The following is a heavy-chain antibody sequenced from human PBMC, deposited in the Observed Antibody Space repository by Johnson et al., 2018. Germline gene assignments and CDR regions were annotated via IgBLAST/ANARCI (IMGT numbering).Heavy chain of an antibody. D-gene: IGHD1-26*01. V-gene: IGHV1-46*01. J-gene: IGHJ6*02. CDR1: GYTFTHYF. CDR3: ARGSGSAYYDAMDV. Sequence: VQLVESGAEVTKPGASVKVSCKASGYTFTHYFMHWVRQAPGQGLEWVGIINPSTGVTNNAQRFYDRVTMTSDTSTSTVYMEVRSLRSEDTAVYYCARGSGSAYYDAMDVWGQGTTVTVSS. CDR2: INPSTGVT.